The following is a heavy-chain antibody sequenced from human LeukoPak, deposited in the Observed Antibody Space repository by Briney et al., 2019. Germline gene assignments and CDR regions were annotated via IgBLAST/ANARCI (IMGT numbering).Heavy chain of an antibody. D-gene: IGHD3-3*01. CDR1: GDTFNRHG. V-gene: IGHV1-18*01. CDR2: ISGYNGNT. Sequence: ASVKVSCKASGDTFNRHGINWVRQAPGQGLEWMGWISGYNGNTNYERKVQGRVTLTRDASTSTAYMELRNLRSDDTAVYFRARANMVFGVDIEQNWFDLWGQGTRVIVSS. J-gene: IGHJ5*01. CDR3: ARANMVFGVDIEQNWFDL.